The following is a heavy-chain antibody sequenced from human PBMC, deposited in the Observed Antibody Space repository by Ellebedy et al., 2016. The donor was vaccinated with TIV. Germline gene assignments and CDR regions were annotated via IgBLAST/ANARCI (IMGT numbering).Heavy chain of an antibody. CDR3: ATGSISIFGVVIHSYMDG. CDR2: INPNSGGT. V-gene: IGHV1-2*02. D-gene: IGHD3-3*01. J-gene: IGHJ6*03. CDR1: GYTFTGQY. Sequence: ASVKVSXXASGYTFTGQYMHWVRQAPGQGLEWMGWINPNSGGTNYAQKFQGRVTVTTDTSINTAYMELSRLRSDDTAVYYCATGSISIFGVVIHSYMDGWGKGTTVTVSS.